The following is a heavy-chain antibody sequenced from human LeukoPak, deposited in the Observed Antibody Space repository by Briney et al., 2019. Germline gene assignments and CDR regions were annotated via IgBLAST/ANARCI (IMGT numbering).Heavy chain of an antibody. J-gene: IGHJ6*02. CDR1: GGTFSSYA. CDR3: ARGGYDILTGSLGYYGMDV. D-gene: IGHD3-9*01. V-gene: IGHV1-69*04. CDR2: IIPILGIA. Sequence: SVKVSCKASGGTFSSYAISWVRQAPGQGLEWMGRIIPILGIANYAQKFQGRVTITADKSTSTAYMELSSLRSEDTAVYYCARGGYDILTGSLGYYGMDVWGQGTTVTVSS.